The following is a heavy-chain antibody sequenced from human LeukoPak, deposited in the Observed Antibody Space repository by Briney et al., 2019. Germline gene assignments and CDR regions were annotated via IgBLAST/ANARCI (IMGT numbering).Heavy chain of an antibody. V-gene: IGHV1-18*01. CDR1: GYTFTSYG. CDR2: ISAYNGNT. Sequence: ASVKVSCKASGYTFTSYGISWVRQAPGQGLEWMGWISAYNGNTNYAQKLQGRVTMTTDTSTSTGYMELRSLRSDDTAVYYCARDLTDSGSHLVWFDPWGQGSLVTVCS. CDR3: ARDLTDSGSHLVWFDP. D-gene: IGHD1-26*01. J-gene: IGHJ5*02.